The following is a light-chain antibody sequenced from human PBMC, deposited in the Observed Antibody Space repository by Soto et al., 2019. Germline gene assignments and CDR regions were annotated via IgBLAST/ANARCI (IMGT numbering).Light chain of an antibody. J-gene: IGKJ4*01. CDR2: AAS. CDR1: QGISSY. V-gene: IGKV1-8*01. Sequence: AIRMTQSPSSLSASTGDRVTITCRASQGISSYLAWYQQKPGKAPKLLIYAASTLQSGVPSRFSGSGSGTDFTLTISCLQSEDFATYYSQQYYSYPRSFGGGTKVEIK. CDR3: QQYYSYPRS.